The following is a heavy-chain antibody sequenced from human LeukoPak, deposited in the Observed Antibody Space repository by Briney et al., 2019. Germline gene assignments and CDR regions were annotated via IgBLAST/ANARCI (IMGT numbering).Heavy chain of an antibody. V-gene: IGHV3-48*01. D-gene: IGHD3-3*01. CDR3: AREPALSSADFWSGYPCFDH. J-gene: IGHJ4*02. Sequence: GGSLRLSCAASGFTFSNYNMNWVRQAPGKGLEWVSYISSSSSTIYYADSVKGRFTISRDNAKNSLYLQVNSLRAEDTAVYYCAREPALSSADFWSGYPCFDHWGQGTLVTVSS. CDR1: GFTFSNYN. CDR2: ISSSSSTI.